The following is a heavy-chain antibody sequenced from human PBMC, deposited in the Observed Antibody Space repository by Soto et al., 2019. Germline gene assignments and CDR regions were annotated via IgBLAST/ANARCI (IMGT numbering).Heavy chain of an antibody. CDR2: ISGSGGST. D-gene: IGHD2-15*01. J-gene: IGHJ4*02. Sequence: TGGSLRLSCAASGFTFSSYAMSWVRQAPGKGLEWVSAISGSGGSTYYADSVKGRFTISRDNSKNTLYLQMNSLRAEDTAVYYCAKDGEVAATNIPDYWGRGTLVTVSS. V-gene: IGHV3-23*01. CDR1: GFTFSSYA. CDR3: AKDGEVAATNIPDY.